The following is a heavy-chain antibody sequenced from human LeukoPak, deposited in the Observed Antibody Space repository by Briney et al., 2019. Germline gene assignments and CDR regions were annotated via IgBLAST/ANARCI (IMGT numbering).Heavy chain of an antibody. V-gene: IGHV3-23*01. CDR3: AKVDRGCTSTSCYILLGGLDV. Sequence: GGSLRLSRAASGFTFSSNAMNWVRQAPGKGLEWVSGMSGRGDSKHYADSVKGRFTISRDNSKNTLYLQMESLRAEDSAVYFCAKVDRGCTSTSCYILLGGLDVWGQGTKVTVSS. D-gene: IGHD2-2*02. CDR2: MSGRGDSK. J-gene: IGHJ3*01. CDR1: GFTFSSNA.